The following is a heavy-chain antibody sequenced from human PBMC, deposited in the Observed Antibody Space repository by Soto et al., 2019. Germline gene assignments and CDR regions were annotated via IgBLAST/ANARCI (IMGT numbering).Heavy chain of an antibody. D-gene: IGHD5-12*01. Sequence: QVQLVQSGAEVKKPGSSVKVSCKASGGTFSSYTISWVRQAPGQGLEWMGRIIPILGIANYAQKFQGRVTITADKPTSTAYMELSSLRSEDTAVYYCASSRGYSGYDSVYWGQGTLVTVSS. CDR2: IIPILGIA. CDR1: GGTFSSYT. J-gene: IGHJ4*02. CDR3: ASSRGYSGYDSVY. V-gene: IGHV1-69*02.